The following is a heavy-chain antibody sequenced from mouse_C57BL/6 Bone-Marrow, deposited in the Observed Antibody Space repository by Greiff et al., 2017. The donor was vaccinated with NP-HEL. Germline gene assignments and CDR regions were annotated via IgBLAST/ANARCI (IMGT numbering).Heavy chain of an antibody. D-gene: IGHD1-1*01. CDR3: SITTGY. J-gene: IGHJ2*01. CDR1: GYTFTSYW. CDR2: IDPSDSYT. V-gene: IGHV1-69*01. Sequence: QVQLQQPGAELVMPGASVKLSCKASGYTFTSYWMHWVKQRPGQGLVWIGEIDPSDSYTNYNQKFKGKSTLTVDKSSSTAYMQLSSLTSEDAAVYYCSITTGYWGKGTTLTVSS.